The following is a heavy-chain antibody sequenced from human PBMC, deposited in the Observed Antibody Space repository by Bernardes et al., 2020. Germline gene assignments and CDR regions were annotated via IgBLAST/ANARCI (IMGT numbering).Heavy chain of an antibody. J-gene: IGHJ3*02. CDR2: INPNSGGT. CDR3: ARDSSPRWGMGAFDI. V-gene: IGHV1-2*04. D-gene: IGHD3-16*01. CDR1: GYTFTGYY. Sequence: ASVKVSCKASGYTFTGYYMHWVRQDPGQGLEWMGWINPNSGGTNYAQKFQGWVTMTRDTSISTAYMELSRLRSDDTAVYYCARDSSPRWGMGAFDIWGQGTMVTVSS.